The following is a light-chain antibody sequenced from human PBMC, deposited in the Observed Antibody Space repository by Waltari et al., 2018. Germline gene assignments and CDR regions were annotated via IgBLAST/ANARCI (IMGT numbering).Light chain of an antibody. CDR2: GVS. CDR1: QGLEDSAGDTR. CDR3: MQTTHWPHN. V-gene: IGKV2-30*01. J-gene: IGKJ2*01. Sequence: DVVMTQSPLSLPVTPGQSASISCRSRQGLEDSAGDTRLSWFYQRPGQSPRRLIHGVSNRASGVPDRFSGSGSGTEFTLKISRVEAEDVGVYYCMQTTHWPHNFGQGTKLEIK.